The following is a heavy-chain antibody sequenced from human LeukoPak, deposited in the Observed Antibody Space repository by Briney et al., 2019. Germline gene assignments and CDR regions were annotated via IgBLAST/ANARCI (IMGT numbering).Heavy chain of an antibody. Sequence: SETLSLTCTVSAGSFISSSHHWGWIRQHPGKGLEWIGYIYYSGSAYYNPSLKSRVTISVDTSKNQFSLNLSSVTAADTAVYYCARGLATAQGEAAMPLWGQGTLVTVSS. D-gene: IGHD2-2*01. V-gene: IGHV4-31*03. CDR3: ARGLATAQGEAAMPL. J-gene: IGHJ4*02. CDR2: IYYSGSA. CDR1: AGSFISSSHH.